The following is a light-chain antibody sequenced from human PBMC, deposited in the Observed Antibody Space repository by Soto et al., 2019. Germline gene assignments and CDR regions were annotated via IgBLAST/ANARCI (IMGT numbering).Light chain of an antibody. J-gene: IGKJ1*01. CDR1: QTLKSY. CDR3: QQSFVTPRT. V-gene: IGKV1-39*01. Sequence: DIQMTQSPSSLSASVGDRVTITCRASQTLKSYLNWYQHKPGKAPNPLIHDATTLHTGVPSRFSGSGSGTDFTLTISSLQPEDFATYYCQQSFVTPRTFGQGTKVDIK. CDR2: DAT.